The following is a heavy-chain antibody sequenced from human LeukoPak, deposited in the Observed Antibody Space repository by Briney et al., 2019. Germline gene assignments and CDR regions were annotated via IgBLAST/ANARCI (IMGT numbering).Heavy chain of an antibody. CDR2: ISSSSNYI. CDR1: GFTFTSFG. CDR3: ARASSSWYYFDY. Sequence: GGSLRLSCAASGFTFTSFGMSWVRQASGKGLEWVSSISSSSNYIYYADSVKGRFTISRDNAKNSLYLQMNSLRAEDTAVYYCARASSSWYYFDYWGQGTLVTVSS. V-gene: IGHV3-21*01. D-gene: IGHD6-13*01. J-gene: IGHJ4*02.